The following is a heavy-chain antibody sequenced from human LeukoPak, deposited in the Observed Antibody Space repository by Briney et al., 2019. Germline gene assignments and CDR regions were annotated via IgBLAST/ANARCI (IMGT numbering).Heavy chain of an antibody. Sequence: GESLKTSCQGSGSSFTTYCIGWVRQLPGKGLECMGIIYPGDSDTRYSPSFQGQVTISADKSINTAHLQWSRLKASDTAMYYCARLGTYWSNYYFEYWGQGTLVTVSS. CDR2: IYPGDSDT. D-gene: IGHD3-10*01. J-gene: IGHJ4*02. CDR1: GSSFTTYC. CDR3: ARLGTYWSNYYFEY. V-gene: IGHV5-51*01.